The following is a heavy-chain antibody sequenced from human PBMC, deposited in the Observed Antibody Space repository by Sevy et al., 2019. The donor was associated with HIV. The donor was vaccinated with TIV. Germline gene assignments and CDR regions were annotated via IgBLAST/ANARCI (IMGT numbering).Heavy chain of an antibody. CDR2: ISSSSSYI. J-gene: IGHJ6*02. Sequence: GGSLRLSCAASGFTFSSYSMNWVRQAPGKGLEWVSSISSSSSYIYYADSVKGRFTISRDNAKNSLYLQMNSLRAEETAVYYCARDRRGGLGMDVWGQGTTVTVSS. D-gene: IGHD3-16*01. V-gene: IGHV3-21*01. CDR1: GFTFSSYS. CDR3: ARDRRGGLGMDV.